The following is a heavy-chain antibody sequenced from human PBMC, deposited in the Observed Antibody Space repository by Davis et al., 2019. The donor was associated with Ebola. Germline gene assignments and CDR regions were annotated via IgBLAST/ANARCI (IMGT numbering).Heavy chain of an antibody. Sequence: GSLRLSCVASGFPFNTYGIHWVRQAPGKGLEWVAVIWYDGSKKDYADSVKGRFTISRDNSKNTLYLQMNSLRAEDTAVYYCARWTYDSRTIDYWGQGTLVTVSS. J-gene: IGHJ4*02. V-gene: IGHV3-33*01. CDR1: GFPFNTYG. D-gene: IGHD3-22*01. CDR3: ARWTYDSRTIDY. CDR2: IWYDGSKK.